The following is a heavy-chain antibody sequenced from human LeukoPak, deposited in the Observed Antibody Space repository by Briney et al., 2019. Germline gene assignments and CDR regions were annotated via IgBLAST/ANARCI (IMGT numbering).Heavy chain of an antibody. V-gene: IGHV4-59*01. CDR3: ARELSSISWYYFDY. Sequence: SETLSLTCTVSGGSISTCYWSWIRQPPGKGLEWIGYIYYSGSTNYNPSLKSRVTISVDTSKNQFSLKLSSVTAADTAVYYCARELSSISWYYFDYWGQGTLVTVSS. CDR2: IYYSGST. J-gene: IGHJ4*01. D-gene: IGHD6-13*01. CDR1: GGSISTCY.